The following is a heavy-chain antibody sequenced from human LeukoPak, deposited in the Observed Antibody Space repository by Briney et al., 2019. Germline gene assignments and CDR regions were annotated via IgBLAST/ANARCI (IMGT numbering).Heavy chain of an antibody. CDR3: TTIVTGTAGDFYYFMDV. V-gene: IGHV3-15*01. Sequence: GRSLRLSCAASGFTFSSYAMHWVRQAPGKGLEWIGRVKSKTDGGTTDYAAPVKGRFTLSRDDSKNTLYLQMSRLETEDTAVYYCTTIVTGTAGDFYYFMDVWGKGTTVTVSS. D-gene: IGHD1-7*01. J-gene: IGHJ6*03. CDR2: VKSKTDGGTT. CDR1: GFTFSSYA.